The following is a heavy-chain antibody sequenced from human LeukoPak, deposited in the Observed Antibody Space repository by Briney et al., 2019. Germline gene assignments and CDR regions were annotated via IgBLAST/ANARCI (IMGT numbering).Heavy chain of an antibody. CDR3: ARRYCSGGSCYSFRGDWFDP. CDR1: GLTFSNYG. D-gene: IGHD2-15*01. V-gene: IGHV3-33*01. Sequence: GGSLRLSCAASGLTFSNYGMHWVRQAPGKGLEWVAVIWYDGSNKHYADSVKGRFTISRDNSKNTLYLQMNSLRAEDTAVYYCARRYCSGGSCYSFRGDWFDPWGQGTLVTVSS. CDR2: IWYDGSNK. J-gene: IGHJ5*02.